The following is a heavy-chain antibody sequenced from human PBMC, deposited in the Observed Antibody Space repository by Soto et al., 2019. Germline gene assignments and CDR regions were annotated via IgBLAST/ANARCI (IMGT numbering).Heavy chain of an antibody. J-gene: IGHJ4*02. CDR1: GFTFSSYG. Sequence: ESGGGVVQPGRSLRLSCAASGFTFSSYGMHWVRQAPGKGLEWVAVIWYDGSNKYYADSVKGRFTISRDNSTNTLYLQMNSLRAEDTAVYYCARDGYCSGGSCYSVPVFDYWGQGTLVTVSS. CDR3: ARDGYCSGGSCYSVPVFDY. V-gene: IGHV3-33*01. CDR2: IWYDGSNK. D-gene: IGHD2-15*01.